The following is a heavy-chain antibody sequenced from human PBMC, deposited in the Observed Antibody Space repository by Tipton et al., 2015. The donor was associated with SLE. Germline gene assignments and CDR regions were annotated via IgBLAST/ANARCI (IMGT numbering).Heavy chain of an antibody. D-gene: IGHD3-10*01. Sequence: GSLRLSCAASGLTFSSYSMNWVRQAPGKGLEWVSSISSSSSYIYYTDSVKGRFTISRDNAKNSLYLQMNSLRAEDTAVYYCARDRGTMVQGVSFDSWGQGTLVTVSS. CDR2: ISSSSSYI. J-gene: IGHJ4*02. CDR1: GLTFSSYS. CDR3: ARDRGTMVQGVSFDS. V-gene: IGHV3-21*03.